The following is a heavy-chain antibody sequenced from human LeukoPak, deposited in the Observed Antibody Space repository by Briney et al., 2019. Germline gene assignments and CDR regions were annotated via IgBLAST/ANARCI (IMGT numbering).Heavy chain of an antibody. J-gene: IGHJ4*02. V-gene: IGHV3-21*06. CDR2: ISTTSTYI. D-gene: IGHD2-2*01. CDR3: ARAGTCSSTSCDGGIEY. Sequence: GGSLRLSCAASGFAFSSYNMKWVRQAPGKGLEWVSFISTTSTYIYYADSMKVRFTVSRDNSKNLLYLQMDSLRVEDTAVYYCARAGTCSSTSCDGGIEYWGQGTLVTVSS. CDR1: GFAFSSYN.